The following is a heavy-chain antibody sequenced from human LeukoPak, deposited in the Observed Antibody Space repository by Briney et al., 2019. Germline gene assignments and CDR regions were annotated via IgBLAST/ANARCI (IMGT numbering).Heavy chain of an antibody. D-gene: IGHD4-17*01. J-gene: IGHJ6*02. CDR1: GFTFSSYS. Sequence: GGSLRLSCTASGFTFSSYSMNWVRQAPGKGLEWVSSISSSSSYIYYADSVKGRFTISRDNAKNSLYLQMNSLRAEDTAVYYCARDQMTTVANYYYGMDVWGQGTTVTVSS. V-gene: IGHV3-21*01. CDR3: ARDQMTTVANYYYGMDV. CDR2: ISSSSSYI.